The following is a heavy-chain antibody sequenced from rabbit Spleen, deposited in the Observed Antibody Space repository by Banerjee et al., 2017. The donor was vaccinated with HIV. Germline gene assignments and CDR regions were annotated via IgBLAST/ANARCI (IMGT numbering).Heavy chain of an antibody. CDR2: IDPVFGIT. V-gene: IGHV1S7*01. CDR1: GFTLSSYY. J-gene: IGHJ4*01. Sequence: QLKESGGGLVQPGGSLKLSCKASGFTLSSYYMNWVRQAPGKGLEWIGSIDPVFGITYYANWVNGRFSISRENAQSTVFLQMTSLTAADTATYFCARDGAGGSYFALWGPGTLVTVS. D-gene: IGHD8-1*01. CDR3: ARDGAGGSYFAL.